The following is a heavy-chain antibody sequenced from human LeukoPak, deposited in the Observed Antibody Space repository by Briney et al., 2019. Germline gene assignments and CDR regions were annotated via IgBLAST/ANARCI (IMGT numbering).Heavy chain of an antibody. CDR3: ARGSKGSSPYWYFDL. V-gene: IGHV6-1*01. D-gene: IGHD6-13*01. CDR1: WDIVCSNMAT. CDR2: KYYRSKWYN. J-gene: IGHJ2*01. Sequence: SQTVSLTCSISWDIVCSNMATWNWVTRSPSGVVGGLGRKYYRSKWYNDYAVSVKSRITINTDTPKNQFSLQLNSVSPEDTAVYYCARGSKGSSPYWYFDLWGRGTLVTVSS.